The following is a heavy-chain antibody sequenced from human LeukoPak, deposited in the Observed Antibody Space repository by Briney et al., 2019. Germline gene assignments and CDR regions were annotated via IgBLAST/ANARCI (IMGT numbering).Heavy chain of an antibody. J-gene: IGHJ3*02. CDR3: AKVKYYYGSGSPYGNAFDI. V-gene: IGHV3-21*01. CDR1: GFTFSYYE. D-gene: IGHD3-10*01. CDR2: ISSSSSYI. Sequence: GGSLRLSCAASGFTFSYYEMNWVRQAPGKGLEWVSSISSSSSYIYYADSVKGRFTISRDNAKNSLYLQMNSLRAEDTAVYYCAKVKYYYGSGSPYGNAFDIWGQGTMVTVSS.